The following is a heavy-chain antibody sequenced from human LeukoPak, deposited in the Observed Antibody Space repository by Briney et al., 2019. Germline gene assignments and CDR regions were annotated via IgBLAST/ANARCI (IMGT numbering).Heavy chain of an antibody. J-gene: IGHJ4*02. CDR3: ARESDFWSGYYTPRYFDY. CDR1: GGSFGGYY. CDR2: INHSGST. V-gene: IGHV4-34*01. Sequence: SETLSLTCAVYGGSFGGYYWSWIRQPPGKGLEWIGEINHSGSTNYNPSLKSRVTISVDTSKNQFSLKLSSVTAADTAVYYCARESDFWSGYYTPRYFDYWGQGTLVTVSS. D-gene: IGHD3-3*01.